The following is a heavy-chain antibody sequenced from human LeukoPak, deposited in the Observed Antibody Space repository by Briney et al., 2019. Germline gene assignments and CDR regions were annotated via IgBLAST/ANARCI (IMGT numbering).Heavy chain of an antibody. CDR2: INPNSGGT. D-gene: IGHD3-10*01. Sequence: GASVKVSCKAPGYTFTGYYMHWVRQAPGQGLEWMGWINPNSGGTNYAQKFQGRVTMTRDTSISTAYMELSRLRSDDTAVYYCARAVTMVRGVIKVKRFDPWGQGTLVTVSS. V-gene: IGHV1-2*02. CDR3: ARAVTMVRGVIKVKRFDP. CDR1: GYTFTGYY. J-gene: IGHJ5*02.